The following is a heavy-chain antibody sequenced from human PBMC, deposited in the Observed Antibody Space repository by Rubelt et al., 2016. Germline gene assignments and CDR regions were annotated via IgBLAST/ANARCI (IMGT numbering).Heavy chain of an antibody. CDR2: ISAYNGNT. D-gene: IGHD3-10*01. CDR1: GYTFTSYG. Sequence: QVQLVQSGAEVKKPGASVKVSCKASGYTFTSYGISWVRQAPGQGLEWMGWISAYNGNTNYAQKRKGRVPRTTDASTSTAYMELRSLRSDDTAGYYCARCYGSGSYGNWFDPWGQGTLVTVSS. V-gene: IGHV1-18*01. J-gene: IGHJ5*02. CDR3: ARCYGSGSYGNWFDP.